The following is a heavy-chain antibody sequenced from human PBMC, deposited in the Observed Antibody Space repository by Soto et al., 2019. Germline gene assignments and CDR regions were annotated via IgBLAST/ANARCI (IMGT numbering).Heavy chain of an antibody. J-gene: IGHJ6*03. V-gene: IGHV4-39*01. Sequence: PSETLSLTCTVSGGSISSSSYYWGWIRQPPGKGLEWIGSIYYSGSTYYNPSLKSRVTISVDTSKNQFSLKLSSVTAADTAVYYCAREGIVVVPAADHYYYYYMDVWGNGTTVTVSS. CDR3: AREGIVVVPAADHYYYYYMDV. CDR2: IYYSGST. D-gene: IGHD2-2*01. CDR1: GGSISSSSYY.